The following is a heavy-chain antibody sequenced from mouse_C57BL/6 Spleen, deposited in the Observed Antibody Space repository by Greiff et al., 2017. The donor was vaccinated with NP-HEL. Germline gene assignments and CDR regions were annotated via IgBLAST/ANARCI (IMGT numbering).Heavy chain of an antibody. CDR2: ISSGSSTI. Sequence: VQLKESGGGLVKPGGSLKLSCAASGFTFSDYGMHWVRQAPEKGLEWVAYISSGSSTIYYADTVKGRFTISRDNAKNTLFLQMTSLRSEDTAMYYCARGGDSSPYYAMDYWGQGTSVTVSS. V-gene: IGHV5-17*01. D-gene: IGHD3-2*02. J-gene: IGHJ4*01. CDR3: ARGGDSSPYYAMDY. CDR1: GFTFSDYG.